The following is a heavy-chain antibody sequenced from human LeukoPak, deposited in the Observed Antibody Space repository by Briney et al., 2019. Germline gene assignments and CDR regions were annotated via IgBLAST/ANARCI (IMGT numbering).Heavy chain of an antibody. J-gene: IGHJ4*02. V-gene: IGHV4-59*07. Sequence: SDTLSLTCTVSGGSISSYYWSWIRQPTGQGLEWIGYISDSGSTNYNPLLKSRVTISGDTPGNQVSLKLSSVTAADTAVYYCARKISYISVFDYWGQGTLVTVSS. CDR1: GGSISSYY. D-gene: IGHD2-15*01. CDR2: ISDSGST. CDR3: ARKISYISVFDY.